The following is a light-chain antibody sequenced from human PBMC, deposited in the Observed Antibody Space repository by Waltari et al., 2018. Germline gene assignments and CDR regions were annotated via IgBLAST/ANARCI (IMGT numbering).Light chain of an antibody. J-gene: IGKJ1*01. V-gene: IGKV1-39*01. CDR1: QSISGY. Sequence: DIQMTQSPSSLSASVGDSVTITCRASQSISGYLNWYQQKPGKAPRLLISATSSLQSGVPSRFSGSGSGTDFTLTISSLQSEDFATYYCQQSYSTPPWTFGQGTKVEIK. CDR2: ATS. CDR3: QQSYSTPPWT.